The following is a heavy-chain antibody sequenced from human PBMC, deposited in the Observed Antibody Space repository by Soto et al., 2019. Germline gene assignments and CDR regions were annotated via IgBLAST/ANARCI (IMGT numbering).Heavy chain of an antibody. CDR1: GGTFNSYT. CDR2: VNPILGMS. Sequence: QVQLVQSGAAVKKPGSSVKVSCTASGGTFNSYTLNWVRQAPGQRLEWVGRVNPILGMSSSASKFQGRVTMTADKSTSKAYMDLTGLISEDTAVYYCATSYGSGSTHFDSWGQGTLVTVSS. D-gene: IGHD3-10*01. CDR3: ATSYGSGSTHFDS. J-gene: IGHJ4*02. V-gene: IGHV1-69*02.